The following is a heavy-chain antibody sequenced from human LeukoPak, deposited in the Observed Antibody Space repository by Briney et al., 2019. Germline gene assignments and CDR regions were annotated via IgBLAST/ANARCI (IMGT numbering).Heavy chain of an antibody. CDR3: ARVETRIYYYYGMDV. Sequence: KSSETLSLTCTVSGGSISSYYWSWIRQPPGKGLEWMGYIYYSGSTNYNPSLKSRVTISVDTSKNQFSLKLSSVTAADTAVYYCARVETRIYYYYGMDVWGQGTTVTVSS. J-gene: IGHJ6*02. D-gene: IGHD1-1*01. V-gene: IGHV4-59*01. CDR1: GGSISSYY. CDR2: IYYSGST.